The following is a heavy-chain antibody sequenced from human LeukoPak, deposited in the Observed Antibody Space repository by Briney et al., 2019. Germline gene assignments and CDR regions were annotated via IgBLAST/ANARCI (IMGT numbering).Heavy chain of an antibody. D-gene: IGHD2-8*01. CDR2: ISYDGSNK. CDR3: AKSPDVLMVYAIS. CDR1: GFTFSSYG. J-gene: IGHJ4*02. Sequence: QPGGSLRLSCAASGFTFSSYGMHWVRQAPGKGLEWVAVISYDGSNKYYADSVKGRFTISRDNSKNTLYLQMSSLRAEDTAVYYCAKSPDVLMVYAISWGQGTLVTVSS. V-gene: IGHV3-30*18.